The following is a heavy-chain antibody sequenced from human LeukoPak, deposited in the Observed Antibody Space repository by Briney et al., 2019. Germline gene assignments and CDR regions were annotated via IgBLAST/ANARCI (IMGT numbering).Heavy chain of an antibody. D-gene: IGHD5-18*01. CDR1: GGSISSGDYY. Sequence: SETLSLTCTVSGGSISSGDYYWSWIRQPPGKGLEWIGYIYYSGSTYYNPSLKSRVTISVDTSKNQFSLKLSSVTAADMAVYYCARVLQWGYSSPWGQGTLVTVSS. CDR3: ARVLQWGYSSP. CDR2: IYYSGST. V-gene: IGHV4-30-4*08. J-gene: IGHJ4*02.